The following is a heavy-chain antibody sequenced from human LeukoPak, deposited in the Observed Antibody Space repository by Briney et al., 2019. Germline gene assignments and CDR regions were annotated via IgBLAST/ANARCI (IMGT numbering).Heavy chain of an antibody. D-gene: IGHD2-15*01. CDR3: AKVVVVAAADAFDI. CDR1: GFTFDDYA. V-gene: IGHV3-9*01. Sequence: QAGGSLRLSCAASGFTFDDYAMHWVRQAPGKGLEWVSGISWNSGSIGYADSVKGRFTISRDNAKNSLYLQMNSLRAEDTALYYCAKVVVVAAADAFDIWGQGTMVTVSS. J-gene: IGHJ3*02. CDR2: ISWNSGSI.